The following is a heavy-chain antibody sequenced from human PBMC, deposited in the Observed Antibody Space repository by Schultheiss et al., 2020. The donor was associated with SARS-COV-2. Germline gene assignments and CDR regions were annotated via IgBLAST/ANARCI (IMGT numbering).Heavy chain of an antibody. J-gene: IGHJ4*02. CDR2: ISAYNGNT. D-gene: IGHD2-15*01. Sequence: ASVKVSCKASGYTFTSYGISWVRQAPGQGLEWMGWISAYNGNTNYAQKFQGRVTIIRDTSASTAYMELGSLRSEDTALYYCARGYCSGGSCYSYFDYWGQGTLVTVSS. V-gene: IGHV1-18*01. CDR1: GYTFTSYG. CDR3: ARGYCSGGSCYSYFDY.